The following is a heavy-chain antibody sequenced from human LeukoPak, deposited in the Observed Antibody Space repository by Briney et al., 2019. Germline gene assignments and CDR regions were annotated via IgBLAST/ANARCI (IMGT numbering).Heavy chain of an antibody. V-gene: IGHV1-8*01. CDR1: GYTFTGYD. CDR2: MNPSSGNT. J-gene: IGHJ4*02. D-gene: IGHD3-3*01. CDR3: ARDAPRSGSIARFDY. Sequence: ASVKVSCKASGYTFTGYDINWVRQAAGQGLEWMAWMNPSSGNTGYAQKLQGRVTMTTDTSTSTAYMELRSLRSDDTAVYYCARDAPRSGSIARFDYWGQGTLVTVSS.